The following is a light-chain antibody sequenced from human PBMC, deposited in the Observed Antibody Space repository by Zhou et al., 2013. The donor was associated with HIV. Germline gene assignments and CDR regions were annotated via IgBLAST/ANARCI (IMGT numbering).Light chain of an antibody. Sequence: DVVMTQSPLYLAVTPGEPASISCRSSQSLLHSNGYNYLDWYLQKPGQSPQLPLYFGSIRASGVPDRFSGSGSGTDFTLKISRVEAEDVGVYYCMQGLETSWTFGQGTKVEIK. CDR2: FGS. CDR3: MQGLETSWT. V-gene: IGKV2-28*01. J-gene: IGKJ1*01. CDR1: QSLLHSNGYNY.